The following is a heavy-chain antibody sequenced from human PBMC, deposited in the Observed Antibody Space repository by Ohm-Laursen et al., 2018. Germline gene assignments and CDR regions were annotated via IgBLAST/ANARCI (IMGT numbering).Heavy chain of an antibody. J-gene: IGHJ4*02. V-gene: IGHV4-38-2*01. D-gene: IGHD3-10*01. Sequence: SQTLSLTCAVSGYSISSGYYWGWIRQPPGKGLEWIGSIYHSGSTYYNPSLKSRVTISVDTSKNQFSLKLSSVTAADTAVYYCARGNPLLGIDYWGQGTLVTVSS. CDR1: GYSISSGYY. CDR3: ARGNPLLGIDY. CDR2: IYHSGST.